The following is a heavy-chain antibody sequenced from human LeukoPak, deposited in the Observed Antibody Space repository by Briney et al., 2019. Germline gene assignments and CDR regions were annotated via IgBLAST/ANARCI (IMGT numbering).Heavy chain of an antibody. Sequence: GASVKVSCKASGGTFSSYAISWVRQAPGQGLEWMGGIIPIFGTANYAQKFQGRVTITTDESTSTAYMELSSLRSEDTAVYYYAREYGGNSYFDYWGQGTLVTVSS. CDR2: IIPIFGTA. V-gene: IGHV1-69*05. J-gene: IGHJ4*02. D-gene: IGHD4-23*01. CDR1: GGTFSSYA. CDR3: AREYGGNSYFDY.